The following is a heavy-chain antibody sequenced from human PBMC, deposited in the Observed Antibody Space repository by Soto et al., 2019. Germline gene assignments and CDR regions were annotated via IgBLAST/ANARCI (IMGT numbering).Heavy chain of an antibody. CDR3: ASLGAGATSGAFDI. D-gene: IGHD1-26*01. CDR2: ITPFNGNT. Sequence: SVKVSCKASGYTFTYRYLHWVRQAPGQALEWMGWITPFNGNTNYAQKFQDRVTITRDRSMSTAYMELSSLRSEDTAMYYCASLGAGATSGAFDIWGQGTMVTVSS. J-gene: IGHJ3*02. CDR1: GYTFTYRY. V-gene: IGHV1-45*02.